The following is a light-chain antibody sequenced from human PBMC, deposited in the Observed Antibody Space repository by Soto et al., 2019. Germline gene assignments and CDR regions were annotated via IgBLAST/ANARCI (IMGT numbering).Light chain of an antibody. J-gene: IGKJ4*01. Sequence: EIEMTQSPATLSVSPGERATLSCRASQSVSSNSAWYQQKRGQAPRLLIYGASTRATGIPGRFSGSGSGTEFTLTISSLQSEDFAVYYCQQYNSWPLTFGGGTKVDIK. CDR1: QSVSSN. CDR2: GAS. CDR3: QQYNSWPLT. V-gene: IGKV3-15*01.